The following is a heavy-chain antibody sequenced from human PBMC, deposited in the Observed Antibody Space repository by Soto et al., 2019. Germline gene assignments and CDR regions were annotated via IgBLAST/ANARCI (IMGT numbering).Heavy chain of an antibody. D-gene: IGHD6-13*01. CDR2: ISGSGATT. CDR1: GFNFNSYA. CDR3: ARRSSSWYSNWFDP. V-gene: IGHV3-23*01. J-gene: IGHJ5*02. Sequence: GGSLRLSCVASGFNFNSYAMSWVRQAPGKGLEWVSGISGSGATTHYADSVKGRFTISRDNSRNTLYLQMNSLRAEDTAVYYCARRSSSWYSNWFDPWGQGTLVTVSS.